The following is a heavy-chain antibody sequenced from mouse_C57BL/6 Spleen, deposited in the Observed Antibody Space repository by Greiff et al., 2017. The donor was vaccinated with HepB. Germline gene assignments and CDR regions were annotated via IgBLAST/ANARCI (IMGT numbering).Heavy chain of an antibody. CDR1: GFTFSSYT. J-gene: IGHJ3*01. D-gene: IGHD2-4*01. CDR2: ISGGGGNT. Sequence: DVKLVESGGGLVKPGGSLKLSCAASGFTFSSYTMSWVRQTPEKRLEWVATISGGGGNTYYPDSVKGRFTISRDNAKNTLYLQMSSLRSEDTALYYCARHDYDWFAYWGQGTLVTVSA. CDR3: ARHDYDWFAY. V-gene: IGHV5-9*01.